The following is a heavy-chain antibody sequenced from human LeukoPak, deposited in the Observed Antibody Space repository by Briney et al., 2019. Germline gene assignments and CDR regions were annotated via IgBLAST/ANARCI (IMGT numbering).Heavy chain of an antibody. CDR1: GYTFTGYY. D-gene: IGHD2-2*01. J-gene: IGHJ4*02. CDR3: ASTYCSSTSCALGFDY. V-gene: IGHV1-2*02. Sequence: VASVKVSCKASGYTFTGYYMHWVRQAPGQGLEWMGWINPNSGGTNYAQKFQGRVTMTRDTPISTAYMELSRLRSDDTAVYYCASTYCSSTSCALGFDYWGQGTLVTVSS. CDR2: INPNSGGT.